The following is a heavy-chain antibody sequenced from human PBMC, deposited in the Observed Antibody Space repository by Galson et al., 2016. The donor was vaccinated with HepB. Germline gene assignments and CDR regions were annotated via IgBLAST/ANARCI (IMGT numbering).Heavy chain of an antibody. J-gene: IGHJ3*02. CDR2: TYHAGNT. Sequence: TLSLTCAVSGASLSSGGYSWTWIRQPAWKTLEWIGYTYHAGNTYYTPSLKSRVTISVDKSKNQFSLNVTSVTAADTALYYCARWGGYAFDIWGQGIMVTVSS. D-gene: IGHD3-16*01. CDR1: GASLSSGGYS. CDR3: ARWGGYAFDI. V-gene: IGHV4-30-2*01.